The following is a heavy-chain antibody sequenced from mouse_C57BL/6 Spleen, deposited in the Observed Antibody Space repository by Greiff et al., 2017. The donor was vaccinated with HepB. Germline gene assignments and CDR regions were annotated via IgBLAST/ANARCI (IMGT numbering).Heavy chain of an antibody. D-gene: IGHD1-1*01. CDR1: GYTFTDYY. Sequence: EVQLQQSGPELVKPGASVKISCKASGYTFTDYYMNWVKQSHGKSLEWIGDINPNNGGTSYNQKFKGKATLTVDKSSSTAYMELRSLTSEASAVYYCARRDYYGSSYGYWGQGTTLTVSS. CDR3: ARRDYYGSSYGY. J-gene: IGHJ2*01. V-gene: IGHV1-26*01. CDR2: INPNNGGT.